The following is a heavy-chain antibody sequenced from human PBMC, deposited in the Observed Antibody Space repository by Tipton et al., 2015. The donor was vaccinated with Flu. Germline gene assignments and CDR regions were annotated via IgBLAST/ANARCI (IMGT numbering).Heavy chain of an antibody. CDR2: ILYSGIP. CDR3: ARVLGNSHSYGMDV. CDR1: GGSISSDY. V-gene: IGHV4-59*01. Sequence: TLSLTCTVSGGSISSDYWSWIRQPPGKGLEWIGSILYSGIPKNNPSLKSRVTLSGDTSKNQFSLQLRSVTAADTAVYYCARVLGNSHSYGMDVWGQGTTVTVPS. D-gene: IGHD1-1*01. J-gene: IGHJ6*02.